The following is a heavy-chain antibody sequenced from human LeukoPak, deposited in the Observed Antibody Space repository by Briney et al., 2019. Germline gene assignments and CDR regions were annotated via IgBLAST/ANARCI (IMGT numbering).Heavy chain of an antibody. CDR1: GFTFGDYG. Sequence: GGSLRLSCITSGFTFGDYGLSWVRQAPGKGLEWVGFIRSKAYGATTEYAASLKDRFTISRDDSKSIAYLQVNSLKTEDTAVYYCTTDYYDSDDRYWGQGTLVTVSS. D-gene: IGHD3-22*01. CDR2: IRSKAYGATT. CDR3: TTDYYDSDDRY. J-gene: IGHJ4*02. V-gene: IGHV3-49*04.